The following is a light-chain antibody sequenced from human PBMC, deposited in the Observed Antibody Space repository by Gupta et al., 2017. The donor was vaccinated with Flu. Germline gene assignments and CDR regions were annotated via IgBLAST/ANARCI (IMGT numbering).Light chain of an antibody. V-gene: IGKV1-5*03. CDR1: QSISSW. Sequence: DIQMTQSPSTLAASVGDRVTITCRASQSISSWLAWYQQKPGKAPKLLIYKASNLETEVPSRFSGSGSGTEFTLTISSLQPEDFATYYCQQYNSSSRTFGQGTKVEIK. CDR2: KAS. J-gene: IGKJ1*01. CDR3: QQYNSSSRT.